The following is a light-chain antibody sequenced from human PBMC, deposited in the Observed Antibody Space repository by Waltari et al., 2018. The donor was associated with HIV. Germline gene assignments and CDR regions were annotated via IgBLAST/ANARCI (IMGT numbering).Light chain of an antibody. V-gene: IGLV2-14*01. Sequence: QSALTQPASVSGSPGQSITISCTGTSSDIGYFNYVSWYQQHPGRAPKLMIYEVGNRPSGVSNRFSCSTSDNTASLTVSVLQPEDEADYYCSSYTSSGTLVFGGGTRLTVL. J-gene: IGLJ2*01. CDR3: SSYTSSGTLV. CDR1: SSDIGYFNY. CDR2: EVG.